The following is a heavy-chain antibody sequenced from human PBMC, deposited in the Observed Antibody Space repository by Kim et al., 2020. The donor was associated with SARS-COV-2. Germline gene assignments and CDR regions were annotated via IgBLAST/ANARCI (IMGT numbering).Heavy chain of an antibody. CDR3: ARAYTYSSSWYSGGDAFDI. J-gene: IGHJ3*02. V-gene: IGHV1-69*06. D-gene: IGHD6-13*01. Sequence: SVKVSCKASGGSFSNYAISWVRQAPGQGLEWMGGIIPVFGTANYAQKFQGRVTITADKSTSTAYVELSSLRSEDTAVYYCARAYTYSSSWYSGGDAFDIWGQGTMVTVSS. CDR1: GGSFSNYA. CDR2: IIPVFGTA.